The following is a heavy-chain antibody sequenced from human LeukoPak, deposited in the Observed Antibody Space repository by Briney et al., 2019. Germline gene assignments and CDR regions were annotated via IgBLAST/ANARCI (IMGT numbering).Heavy chain of an antibody. CDR1: GGSISGYN. CDR2: MYYSGSP. V-gene: IGHV4-59*01. Sequence: SETLSLTCTVSGGSISGYNWSWIRQPPGKGLEWIGYMYYSGSPTYNPSLKSRVTISVDTSKNQFSLKLTSVTAADTAVYYCARFHCSTTSCYRWFDPWGQGALVTVSS. J-gene: IGHJ5*02. D-gene: IGHD2-2*01. CDR3: ARFHCSTTSCYRWFDP.